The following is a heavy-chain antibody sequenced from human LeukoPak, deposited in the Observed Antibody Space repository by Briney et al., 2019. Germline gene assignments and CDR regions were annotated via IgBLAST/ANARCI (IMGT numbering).Heavy chain of an antibody. Sequence: GGSLRLSCAASEFSVGSNYMTWVRQAPGKGLEWVSLIYSGGSTYYADSVKSRFTISRDNAKNSLYLQMNSLRAEDTAVYYCARRAMTERGVSYGLDYWGQGTLVTVSS. J-gene: IGHJ4*02. D-gene: IGHD5-18*01. CDR3: ARRAMTERGVSYGLDY. CDR1: EFSVGSNY. V-gene: IGHV3-66*01. CDR2: IYSGGST.